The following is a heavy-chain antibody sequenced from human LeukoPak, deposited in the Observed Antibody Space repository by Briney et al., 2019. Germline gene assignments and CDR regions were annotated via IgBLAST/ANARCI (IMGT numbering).Heavy chain of an antibody. CDR3: AALSPVQQWLPPGAFDI. Sequence: ASVKVSCKASGYTFTGYYMHWVRQAPGQGLEWMGWINPNSGGTNYAQKFQGRVTMTRDASISTAYMELSRLRSDDTAVYYCAALSPVQQWLPPGAFDIWGQGTMVTVSS. CDR1: GYTFTGYY. V-gene: IGHV1-2*02. D-gene: IGHD6-19*01. J-gene: IGHJ3*02. CDR2: INPNSGGT.